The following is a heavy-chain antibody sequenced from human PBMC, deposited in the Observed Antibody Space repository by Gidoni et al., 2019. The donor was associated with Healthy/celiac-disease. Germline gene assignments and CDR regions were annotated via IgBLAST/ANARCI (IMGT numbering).Heavy chain of an antibody. CDR1: GGTFSSYA. CDR2: IIPIFGTA. D-gene: IGHD5-18*01. J-gene: IGHJ6*02. CDR3: ARPQRGYSDGYVNYYYGMDV. Sequence: QVQLVQSGAEVKKPGSSVKVSCKASGGTFSSYAISWVRQAPGQGLEWMGGIIPIFGTANYAQKFQGRVTITADEYTSTAYMELSSLRSEDTAVYYCARPQRGYSDGYVNYYYGMDVWGQGTTVTVSS. V-gene: IGHV1-69*01.